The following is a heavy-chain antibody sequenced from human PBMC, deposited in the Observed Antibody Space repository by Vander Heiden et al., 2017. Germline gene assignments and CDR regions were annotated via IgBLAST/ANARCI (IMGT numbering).Heavy chain of an antibody. Sequence: QVQLQESGPGLVKPSGTLALTRPVSGRSIRSSNWWGWVRQPPGKGLEWIGEIYHSGSTNYNPSLKSRVTISVDKSKNQFSLKLSSVTAADTAVYYCAREPIIVGATTGFDYWGQGTLVTVSS. CDR1: GRSIRSSNW. CDR2: IYHSGST. D-gene: IGHD1-26*01. CDR3: AREPIIVGATTGFDY. V-gene: IGHV4-4*02. J-gene: IGHJ4*02.